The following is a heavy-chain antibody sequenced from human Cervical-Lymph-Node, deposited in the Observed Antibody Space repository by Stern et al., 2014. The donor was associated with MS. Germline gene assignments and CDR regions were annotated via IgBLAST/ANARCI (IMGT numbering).Heavy chain of an antibody. CDR1: GYIFTDYY. D-gene: IGHD3-3*01. J-gene: IGHJ4*01. CDR2: INPNSGGT. V-gene: IGHV1-2*02. CDR3: ARGSGTAYDLRGDY. Sequence: QVQLGQSGAEAKAPGASMKVSCRASGYIFTDYYLHWVRQAPGKGLSGRGWINPNSGGTNYAQNFQGRVTMTRDTSISTAYMELRWLGYADTAVYYCARGSGTAYDLRGDYWGQGTLVTVSS.